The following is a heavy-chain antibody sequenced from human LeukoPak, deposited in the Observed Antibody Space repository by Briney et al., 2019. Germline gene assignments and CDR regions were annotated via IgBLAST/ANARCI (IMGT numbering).Heavy chain of an antibody. D-gene: IGHD6-13*01. CDR1: GYTFTSYG. CDR3: ARPLYPGIAAAAFDY. J-gene: IGHJ4*02. CDR2: LSAYNGNT. V-gene: IGHV1-18*01. Sequence: ASVKVSCKASGYTFTSYGISWVRQAPGQGLEWMGWLSAYNGNTNYAQKLQGRVTMTTDTSTSTAYMELRSLRSDDTAVYYCARPLYPGIAAAAFDYWGQGTLVTVSS.